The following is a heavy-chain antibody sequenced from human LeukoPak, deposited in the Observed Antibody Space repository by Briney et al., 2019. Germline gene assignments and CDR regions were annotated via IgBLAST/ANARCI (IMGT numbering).Heavy chain of an antibody. J-gene: IGHJ4*02. CDR1: GFTFSTYG. Sequence: GGSLRLSCAASGFTFSTYGMSWVRQAPGKGLEWVSTISGKDGSTYYADSVKGRFTISRDSSKNTLYLQMNSLRAEDTAVYYCAKDRVDYYDSSGYYWGQGTLATVSS. CDR2: ISGKDGST. V-gene: IGHV3-23*01. D-gene: IGHD3-22*01. CDR3: AKDRVDYYDSSGYY.